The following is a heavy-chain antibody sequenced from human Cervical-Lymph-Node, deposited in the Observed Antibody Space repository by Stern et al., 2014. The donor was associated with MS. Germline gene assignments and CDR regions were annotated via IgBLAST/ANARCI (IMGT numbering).Heavy chain of an antibody. CDR3: ARRGSARRGSGWLDP. CDR2: IIPVFSTT. J-gene: IGHJ5*02. CDR1: GGTSNSHG. Sequence: QLVQSGAEVKKPGSSVKVSCKASGGTSNSHGISWVRQAPGQGLEWMGGIIPVFSTTDYAQKFPGRVTITADESTTPTYMELRSLRSEDTAVYYCARRGSARRGSGWLDPWGQGTLVTVSS. D-gene: IGHD3-10*01. V-gene: IGHV1-69*01.